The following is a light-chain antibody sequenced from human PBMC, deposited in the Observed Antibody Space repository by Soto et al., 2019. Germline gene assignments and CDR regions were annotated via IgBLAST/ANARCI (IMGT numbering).Light chain of an antibody. CDR1: SSDLGGYNY. CDR2: RVI. V-gene: IGLV2-11*01. J-gene: IGLJ3*02. Sequence: QSALTQPRSVSGSPGQSVTISCSGTSSDLGGYNYVSWYQQLPGKAPTLIIYRVINRPSGISDRFSGSKSGNSASLSISGLQPEDEASYFCGSYTSATTWVFGGGTKLTVL. CDR3: GSYTSATTWV.